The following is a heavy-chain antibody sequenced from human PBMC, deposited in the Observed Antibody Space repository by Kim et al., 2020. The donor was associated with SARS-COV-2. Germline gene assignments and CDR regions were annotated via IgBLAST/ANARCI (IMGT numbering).Heavy chain of an antibody. CDR1: GDTIISGYW. CDR2: IYHDGST. V-gene: IGHV4-4*02. Sequence: SETLSLTCVVSGDTIISGYWWSWLRQPPGKGLEWIGEIYHDGSTNYNPSLTSRVTIVVDKSRSQFSLKLTSVTAADTAVYYCARVGSKISPFDNWGQGTQVTVSS. CDR3: ARVGSKISPFDN. D-gene: IGHD2-2*01. J-gene: IGHJ4*02.